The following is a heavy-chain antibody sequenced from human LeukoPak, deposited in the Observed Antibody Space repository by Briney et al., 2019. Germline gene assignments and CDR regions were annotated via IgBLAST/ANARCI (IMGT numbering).Heavy chain of an antibody. CDR3: AREPTVTAAFDY. CDR1: GGSFSGYY. Sequence: SETLSLTCAVYGGSFSGYYWSWIRQPPGKGLEWIGEINHSGSTNYNPSLKSRVTIPVDTSKNQFSLKLSSVTAADTAVYYCAREPTVTAAFDYWGQGTLVTVSS. J-gene: IGHJ4*02. D-gene: IGHD4-17*01. V-gene: IGHV4-34*01. CDR2: INHSGST.